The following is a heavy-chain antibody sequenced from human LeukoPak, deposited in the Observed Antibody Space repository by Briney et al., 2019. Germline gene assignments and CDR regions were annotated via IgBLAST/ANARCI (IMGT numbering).Heavy chain of an antibody. J-gene: IGHJ4*02. V-gene: IGHV1-18*01. Sequence: GASVKVSCKASGYTFTSYGISWVRQAPGQGLEWMGWISAYNGNTNYAQKLQGRVTMTTDTSTSTAYMELRSLRSDDTAVYYCAREAEWELLGDGNLDYWGQGTLVTVSS. CDR1: GYTFTSYG. CDR2: ISAYNGNT. D-gene: IGHD1-26*01. CDR3: AREAEWELLGDGNLDY.